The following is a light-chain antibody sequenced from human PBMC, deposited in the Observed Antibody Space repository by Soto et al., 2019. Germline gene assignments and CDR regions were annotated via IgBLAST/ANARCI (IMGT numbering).Light chain of an antibody. Sequence: DIQMTQSPSTLSASVGDRVTITCRASQSISSWLAWYQQKPGKAPKLLIYDASSLESGVPSRFSGSGSGTEFTLSISSLQPDGFATYYCQQYNSYNTFGQGTKLEIK. CDR1: QSISSW. CDR3: QQYNSYNT. V-gene: IGKV1-5*01. CDR2: DAS. J-gene: IGKJ2*01.